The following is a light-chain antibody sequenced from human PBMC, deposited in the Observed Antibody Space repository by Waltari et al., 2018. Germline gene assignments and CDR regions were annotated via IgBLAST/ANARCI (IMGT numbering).Light chain of an antibody. Sequence: QSALTQPRSVSGSPVQSVTISCTGTSSDVGTYNYVSWYQQHPGKAPKLMIYDVSKRPSGVPDRFSGSKSGNTASLTISGLQAEDEADYYCCSYAGSYNVVFGGGTKLTVL. CDR1: SSDVGTYNY. J-gene: IGLJ2*01. V-gene: IGLV2-11*01. CDR3: CSYAGSYNVV. CDR2: DVS.